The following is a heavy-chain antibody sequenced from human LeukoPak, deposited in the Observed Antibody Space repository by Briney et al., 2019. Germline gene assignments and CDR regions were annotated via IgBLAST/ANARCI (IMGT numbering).Heavy chain of an antibody. Sequence: GGSLRLSCAASGFTFSNYGMHWVRQAPGKGLEWVAVISYDGSNKYYADSVKGRFTISRDNPKNTLCLQMNSLRAEDTAVYYCAKDLGTVTMVPYGMDVWGKGTTVIVSS. D-gene: IGHD3-10*01. V-gene: IGHV3-30*18. CDR3: AKDLGTVTMVPYGMDV. CDR1: GFTFSNYG. CDR2: ISYDGSNK. J-gene: IGHJ6*04.